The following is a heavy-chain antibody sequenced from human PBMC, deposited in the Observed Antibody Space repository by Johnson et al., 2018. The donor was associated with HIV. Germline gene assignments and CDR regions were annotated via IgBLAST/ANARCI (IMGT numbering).Heavy chain of an antibody. Sequence: VQLVESGGGLVQPGGSLRLSCAASGFTFSSYWMSWVRQAPGKGLEWVSYISNRGSTKYHADSVRGRFSISRDNTKNSLYLQMSSLRAGDTALYYCARAVCRGGRCYSHDAFDIWGQGTMVTVSS. D-gene: IGHD2-15*01. CDR3: ARAVCRGGRCYSHDAFDI. CDR1: GFTFSSYW. V-gene: IGHV3-48*04. J-gene: IGHJ3*02. CDR2: ISNRGSTK.